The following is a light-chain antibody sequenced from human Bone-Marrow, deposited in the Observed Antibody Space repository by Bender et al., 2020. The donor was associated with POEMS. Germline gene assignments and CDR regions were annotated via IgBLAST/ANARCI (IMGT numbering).Light chain of an antibody. Sequence: QSALTQPRSVSGSPGQSVTISCTGTNRDVGGYNYVSWYQQHPGKAPKLKIYDVTKRPSGVPDRFSGSKSGNTASLTISGLQAEDEADYYCSSYTSSNTLVFGGGTKLTVL. CDR1: NRDVGGYNY. CDR2: DVT. CDR3: SSYTSSNTLV. V-gene: IGLV2-11*01. J-gene: IGLJ3*02.